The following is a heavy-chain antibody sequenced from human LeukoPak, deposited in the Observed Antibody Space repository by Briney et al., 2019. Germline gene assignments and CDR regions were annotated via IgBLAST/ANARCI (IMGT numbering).Heavy chain of an antibody. CDR3: ARGFRGLNWNDVGFDY. Sequence: PSQTLSLTCTVSGGSISSGSYYWSWIRQPAGKGLEWIGRIYTSGSTNYNPSLKSRVTISVDTSKNQFSLKLSSVTAADTAVYYCARGFRGLNWNDVGFDYWGQGTLVTVSS. CDR2: IYTSGST. V-gene: IGHV4-61*02. D-gene: IGHD1-1*01. CDR1: GGSISSGSYY. J-gene: IGHJ4*02.